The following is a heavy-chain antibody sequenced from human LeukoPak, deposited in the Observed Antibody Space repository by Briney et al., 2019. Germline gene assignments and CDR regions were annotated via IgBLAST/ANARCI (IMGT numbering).Heavy chain of an antibody. J-gene: IGHJ4*02. CDR1: GFTFSGFE. CDR3: ARVTEGNYYYLDY. CDR2: ISSGGDNK. V-gene: IGHV3-48*03. D-gene: IGHD1-7*01. Sequence: AGGSLRLSCAASGFTFSGFEMNWVRQAPGKGLEWLSYISSGGDNKFYADSVKGRFTISRDNAKNSLYLQMSSLRAEDTAVYYCARVTEGNYYYLDYWGQGTLVTVSS.